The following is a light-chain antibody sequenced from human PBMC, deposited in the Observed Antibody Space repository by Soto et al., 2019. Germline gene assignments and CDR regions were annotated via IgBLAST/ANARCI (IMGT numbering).Light chain of an antibody. V-gene: IGLV2-14*01. CDR3: SSYTDSSNYG. J-gene: IGLJ1*01. CDR1: SSDLAIYNY. CDR2: QVT. Sequence: QSALTQPASVSGSPGQSITISCTGTSSDLAIYNYVSWYQQQPGKAPKLMIYQVTNRPSGVSNRFSGSSSGNTASLTISGLQAEDVADYYCSSYTDSSNYGFGTGTKLTVL.